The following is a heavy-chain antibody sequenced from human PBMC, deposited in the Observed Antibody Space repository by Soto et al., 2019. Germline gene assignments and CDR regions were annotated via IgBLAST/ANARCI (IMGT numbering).Heavy chain of an antibody. CDR1: GGSISSYY. D-gene: IGHD5-18*01. V-gene: IGHV4-59*08. CDR2: IYYSGSA. Sequence: SETLSLTCTVSGGSISSYYWSWIRQPPGKGLELIGYIYYSGSADYNPSLKSRVTISVDTSKNQFSLKLSSVTAADTAVYYCARAYSYGYGLYFDYWGQGTLVTVSS. J-gene: IGHJ4*02. CDR3: ARAYSYGYGLYFDY.